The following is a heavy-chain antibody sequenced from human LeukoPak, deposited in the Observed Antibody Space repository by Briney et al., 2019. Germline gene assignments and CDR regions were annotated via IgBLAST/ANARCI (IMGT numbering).Heavy chain of an antibody. CDR3: ARCPSQQVFYFDH. V-gene: IGHV3-74*01. Sequence: GGSLRLSCAASGFTFRSYWMHWVRQAPGTGLVWVSRINSDGRSTSYAESVTGRFTISRDNAKNTLYLQMNSLRTEDTAVYYCARCPSQQVFYFDHWGQGILVTVSS. CDR2: INSDGRST. CDR1: GFTFRSYW. J-gene: IGHJ4*02. D-gene: IGHD6-13*01.